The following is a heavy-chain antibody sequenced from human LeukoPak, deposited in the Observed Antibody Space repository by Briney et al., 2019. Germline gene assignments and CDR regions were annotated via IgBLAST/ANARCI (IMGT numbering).Heavy chain of an antibody. CDR1: GGSFSGYY. CDR3: ARGGPRWLQLLPYYYYGMDV. J-gene: IGHJ6*02. D-gene: IGHD5-24*01. V-gene: IGHV4-34*01. CDR2: INHSGST. Sequence: SETLSLTCAAYGGSFSGYYWSWIRQPPGKGLEWIGEINHSGSTNYNPSLKSRVTISVDTSKNQFSLKLSSVTAADTAVYYCARGGPRWLQLLPYYYYGMDVWGQGTAVTVSS.